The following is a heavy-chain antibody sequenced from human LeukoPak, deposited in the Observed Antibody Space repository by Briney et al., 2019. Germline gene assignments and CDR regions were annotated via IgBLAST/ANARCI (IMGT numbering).Heavy chain of an antibody. CDR3: ASLYYDYVWGSYRFDS. Sequence: PSETLSLTCTVSGGSISSYYWSWIRQPAGKGLEWIGRIYVSGSTNYNPSLKSRVTISVDTSKNQFSLKLSSVTAADTAVYYCASLYYDYVWGSYRFDSWGQGTLVTVSS. CDR2: IYVSGST. CDR1: GGSISSYY. V-gene: IGHV4-4*07. D-gene: IGHD3-16*02. J-gene: IGHJ5*01.